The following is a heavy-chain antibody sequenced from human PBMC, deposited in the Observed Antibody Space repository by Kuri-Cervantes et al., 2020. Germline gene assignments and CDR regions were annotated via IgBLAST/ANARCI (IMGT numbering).Heavy chain of an antibody. J-gene: IGHJ6*03. V-gene: IGHV3-23*01. D-gene: IGHD5-12*01. CDR3: ARAGVATIKPGGYYYYYMDV. CDR1: GFTFSSYE. CDR2: ISGSGGST. Sequence: GESLKISCAASGFTFSSYEMNWVRQAPGKGLEWVSAISGSGGSTYYADSVKGRFTISRDNAKNTLYLQMNGLRAEDTAVYYCARAGVATIKPGGYYYYYMDVWGKGTTVTVSS.